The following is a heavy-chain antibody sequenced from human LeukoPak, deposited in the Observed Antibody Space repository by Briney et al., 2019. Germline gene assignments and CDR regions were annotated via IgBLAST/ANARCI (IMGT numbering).Heavy chain of an antibody. CDR2: INHSGST. CDR1: GGSFSGYY. J-gene: IGHJ4*02. V-gene: IGHV4-34*01. CDR3: ARVGRYCSSTSCANYDY. D-gene: IGHD2-2*01. Sequence: SETLSLTCAVYGGSFSGYYWSWIRQPPGKGLEWIGEINHSGSTNYNPSLKSRVIISVDTSKNQFSLKLSSVTAADTAVYYCARVGRYCSSTSCANYDYWGQGTLVTVSS.